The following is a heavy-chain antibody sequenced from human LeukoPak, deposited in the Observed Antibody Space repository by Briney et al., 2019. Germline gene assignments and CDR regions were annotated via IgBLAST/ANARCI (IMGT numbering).Heavy chain of an antibody. Sequence: ASVKVSCKVSGYTLTELSMHWVRQAPGKGLEWMGGFDPEDGETIYAQKFQGRVTMTEDTSTDTAYMELGSLRSEDTAVYYCATQLHSSWFPNWFDPWGQEPWSPSPQ. D-gene: IGHD6-13*01. CDR2: FDPEDGET. V-gene: IGHV1-24*01. CDR3: ATQLHSSWFPNWFDP. CDR1: GYTLTELS. J-gene: IGHJ5*02.